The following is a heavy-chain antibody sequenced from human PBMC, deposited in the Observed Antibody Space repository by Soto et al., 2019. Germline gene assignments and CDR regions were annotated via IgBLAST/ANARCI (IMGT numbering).Heavy chain of an antibody. CDR3: VGAPNWAYFCF. CDR2: IYYTGRT. J-gene: IGHJ4*02. V-gene: IGHV4-59*01. D-gene: IGHD7-27*01. CDR1: SGSISTYY. Sequence: QVQLQESGPGLVKPSETLSLTCTVSSGSISTYYWSWIRQPPGKGLEWIGYIYYTGRTNYNPSLKTRAAISMHTSKNQSSLTLISVPAVDTAVYYCVGAPNWAYFCFWGLGTLVTVSS.